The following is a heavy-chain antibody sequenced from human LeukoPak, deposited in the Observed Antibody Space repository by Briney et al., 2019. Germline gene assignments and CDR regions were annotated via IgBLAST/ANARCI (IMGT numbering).Heavy chain of an antibody. J-gene: IGHJ4*02. CDR3: ARDLGPPVYSGSYSDY. V-gene: IGHV1-18*01. CDR2: ISAYNGNT. Sequence: ASVKVSCKASGYTFTSYGISWVRQAPGQGLEWMGWISAYNGNTNYAQKLQGRVTMTTDTSTSTAYMELRSLRSDDTAVYYCARDLGPPVYSGSYSDYWGQGTLVTVSS. D-gene: IGHD1-26*01. CDR1: GYTFTSYG.